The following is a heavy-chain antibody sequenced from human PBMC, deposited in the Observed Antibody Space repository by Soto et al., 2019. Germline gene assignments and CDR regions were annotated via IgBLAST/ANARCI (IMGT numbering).Heavy chain of an antibody. CDR1: GFTFSDYY. J-gene: IGHJ4*02. CDR2: ISSSTSHT. D-gene: IGHD5-18*01. Sequence: PAGSLRLSCAVSGFTFSDYYMTWIRQAPGKGLEWVSYISSSTSHTNYADSVKGRFTISRDNAKNSLFLQMNSLRAEDTAVYYCARGHSYGRYWGQGTLVTVSS. CDR3: ARGHSYGRY. V-gene: IGHV3-11*05.